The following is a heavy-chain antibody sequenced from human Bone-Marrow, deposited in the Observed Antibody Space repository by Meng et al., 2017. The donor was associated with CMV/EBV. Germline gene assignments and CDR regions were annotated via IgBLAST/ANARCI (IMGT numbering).Heavy chain of an antibody. Sequence: GESLKISCAASGFTFSSYSMNWVRQAPGKGLEWVSSISSSSSYIYYADSVKGRFTISRDNAKNSLYLQMNSLRAEDTAVYYCAREGTADDAFDIWGQGKMVNVSS. CDR1: GFTFSSYS. V-gene: IGHV3-21*01. CDR2: ISSSSSYI. D-gene: IGHD1/OR15-1a*01. CDR3: AREGTADDAFDI. J-gene: IGHJ3*02.